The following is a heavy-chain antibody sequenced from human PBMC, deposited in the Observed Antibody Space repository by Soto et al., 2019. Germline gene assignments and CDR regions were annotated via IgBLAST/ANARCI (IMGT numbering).Heavy chain of an antibody. Sequence: QVQLQESGPGLVKPSQTLSLTCTVSGGSIRSGGYYWSWIRQLPGKGLEWIGYIYYSGSTYYNPSLKSRVNTSVDTSKNQFSLKLSSVTAADTAVYYCARDNNWNERMGFDYWGQGTLVTVSS. D-gene: IGHD1-1*01. CDR2: IYYSGST. CDR3: ARDNNWNERMGFDY. CDR1: GGSIRSGGYY. J-gene: IGHJ4*02. V-gene: IGHV4-31*03.